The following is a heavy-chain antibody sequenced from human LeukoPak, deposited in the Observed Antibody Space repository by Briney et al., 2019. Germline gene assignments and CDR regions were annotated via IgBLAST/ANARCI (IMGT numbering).Heavy chain of an antibody. CDR3: AKDVLVVPAAIPYYFDY. Sequence: GGSLRLSCAAYGFTFSSYAMSWVRQAPGKGLEWVSAISGSGGSTYYADSVKGRFTISRDNSKNTLYLQMNSLRAEDTAVYYCAKDVLVVPAAIPYYFDYWGQGTLVTVSS. V-gene: IGHV3-23*01. J-gene: IGHJ4*02. D-gene: IGHD2-2*02. CDR1: GFTFSSYA. CDR2: ISGSGGST.